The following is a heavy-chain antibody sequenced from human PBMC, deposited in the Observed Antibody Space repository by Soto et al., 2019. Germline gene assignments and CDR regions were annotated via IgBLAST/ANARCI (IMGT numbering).Heavy chain of an antibody. Sequence: VQLVESGGGVVQPGRSLRLSCAASGFTLSNYTMHWVRQAPGKGLECVGVISYNGGNRLYRDYVKGRFTISRDTSKNTANLQINSLSYEDAAVDYCARGHREDNAVVIGFRPGEYGVDVWGQGTTVTVAS. J-gene: IGHJ6*02. D-gene: IGHD2-15*01. CDR1: GFTLSNYT. CDR3: ARGHREDNAVVIGFRPGEYGVDV. V-gene: IGHV3-30*04. CDR2: ISYNGGNR.